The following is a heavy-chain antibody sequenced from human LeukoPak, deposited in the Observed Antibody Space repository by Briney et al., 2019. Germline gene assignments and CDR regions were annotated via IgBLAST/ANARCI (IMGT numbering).Heavy chain of an antibody. V-gene: IGHV1-46*01. D-gene: IGHD6-19*01. J-gene: IGHJ4*02. CDR1: GYTFTNYY. CDR3: ASSPPYSSGWYYFDY. CDR2: INPSGGST. Sequence: GASVKVSCKASGYTFTNYYMHWVRQAPGQGLEWMGIINPSGGSTSYAQKFQGRVTMTRDMSTSTVYMELSSLRSEDTAVYYCASSPPYSSGWYYFDYWGQGTLVTVSS.